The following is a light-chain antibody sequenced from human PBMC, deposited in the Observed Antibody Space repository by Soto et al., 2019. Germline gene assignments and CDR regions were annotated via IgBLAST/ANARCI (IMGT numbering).Light chain of an antibody. V-gene: IGLV2-14*03. CDR2: DVS. J-gene: IGLJ2*01. CDR1: NSDVGDYNF. CDR3: SSYASSSTLVV. Sequence: QSALTQPASVSGSPGQSITISCTGTNSDVGDYNFVSWYQQHPGKAPKLMIYDVSNRPSGVSNRFSGSKSGNTASLTISGLQAEDEADYYCSSYASSSTLVVFGGGTQVTVL.